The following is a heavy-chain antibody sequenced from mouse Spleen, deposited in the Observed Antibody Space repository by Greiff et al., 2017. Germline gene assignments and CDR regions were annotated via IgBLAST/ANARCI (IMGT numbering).Heavy chain of an antibody. CDR1: GYTFTDYY. V-gene: IGHV1-19*01. CDR3: ARKSPSPYDYERVGAWFAY. J-gene: IGHJ3*01. CDR2: INPYNGGT. D-gene: IGHD2-4*01. Sequence: EVQLQQSGPVLVKPGASVKMSCKASGYTFTDYYMNWVKQSHGKSLEWIGVINPYNGGTSYNQKFKGKATLTVDKSSSTAYMELNSLTSEDSAVYYCARKSPSPYDYERVGAWFAYWGQGTLVTVSA.